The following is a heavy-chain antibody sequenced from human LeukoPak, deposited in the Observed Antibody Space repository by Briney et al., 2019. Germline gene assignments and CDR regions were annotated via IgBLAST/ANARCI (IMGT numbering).Heavy chain of an antibody. Sequence: PGGSLRLSCEASGFIFSRYEMNWVRQAPGKGLEWVSYISTSGSSRFYAGSVKGRFTISRDNAKNSLFLQMNSLRAEDTAIYYCARGWLFDPWGQGTLVTVFS. D-gene: IGHD5-12*01. V-gene: IGHV3-48*03. CDR1: GFIFSRYE. CDR3: ARGWLFDP. J-gene: IGHJ5*02. CDR2: ISTSGSSR.